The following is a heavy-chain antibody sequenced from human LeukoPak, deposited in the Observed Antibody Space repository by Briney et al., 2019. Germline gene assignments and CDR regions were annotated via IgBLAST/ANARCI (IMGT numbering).Heavy chain of an antibody. Sequence: PGGSLRLSCTTSGLPFSTSGFNWVRPAPGKGLEWVASIGPTGFDRYHADSIKGRFTISRDHANNFMFLQMDSLKTQDTAGLYCATETNGRHYDYWGQGTLLTVSS. CDR2: IGPTGFDR. J-gene: IGHJ4*02. CDR1: GLPFSTSG. D-gene: IGHD1-14*01. CDR3: ATETNGRHYDY. V-gene: IGHV3-21*04.